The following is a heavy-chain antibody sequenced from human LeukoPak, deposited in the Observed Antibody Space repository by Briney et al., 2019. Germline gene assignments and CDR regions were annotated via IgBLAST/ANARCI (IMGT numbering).Heavy chain of an antibody. CDR1: GGSISSGDYY. Sequence: SQTLSLTCTVSGGSISSGDYYWSWIRQPPGKGLEWIGYIYYSGSTYYNPSLKSRVTISVDTSKNQFSLKLSSVTAADTAVYYCARWGYSYGFPTLDYWGQGTLVTDSS. V-gene: IGHV4-30-4*01. D-gene: IGHD5-18*01. CDR3: ARWGYSYGFPTLDY. CDR2: IYYSGST. J-gene: IGHJ4*02.